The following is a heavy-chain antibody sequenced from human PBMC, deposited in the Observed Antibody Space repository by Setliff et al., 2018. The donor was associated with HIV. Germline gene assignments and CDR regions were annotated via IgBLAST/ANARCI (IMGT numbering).Heavy chain of an antibody. Sequence: TLSLTCTVSGGSISSHYWSWIRQPPGKALEWLAVIYWNDDKRYSPSLKSRLTITKDTSKNQVVLTMTNMDPVDTATYYCAHTVVPAALSFNWFDPWGQGTLVTVSS. CDR1: GGSISSHYW. D-gene: IGHD2-2*01. CDR3: AHTVVPAALSFNWFDP. J-gene: IGHJ5*02. V-gene: IGHV2-5*01. CDR2: IYWNDDK.